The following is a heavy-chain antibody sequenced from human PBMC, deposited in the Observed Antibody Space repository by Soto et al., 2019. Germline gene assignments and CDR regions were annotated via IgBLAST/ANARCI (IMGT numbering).Heavy chain of an antibody. Sequence: TLSLTCGVSGGTVASSHWWSWVRQSPGRGLEWIGNVYHTGDTNFNPSLQGRVTFSVDKSNDQFSLRLTSVTAADTAVYFCAREIVTAGGNNYFDPWGPGTLVTVSS. CDR3: AREIVTAGGNNYFDP. CDR2: VYHTGDT. CDR1: GGTVASSHW. J-gene: IGHJ5*02. D-gene: IGHD2-21*02. V-gene: IGHV4-4*01.